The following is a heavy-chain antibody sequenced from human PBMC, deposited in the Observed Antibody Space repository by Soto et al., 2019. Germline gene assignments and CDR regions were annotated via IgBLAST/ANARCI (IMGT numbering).Heavy chain of an antibody. CDR1: GFTFSNYA. Sequence: GGSLRLSCAASGFTFSNYAMSWVRQAPGKGLEWVSAISGSGGTTYYANSVKGRFTISRDNSKNTLFMQMNSLRAEDTAVYYCAKYQYDSSGPGALFDYWGQGTLVTVSS. J-gene: IGHJ4*02. V-gene: IGHV3-23*01. CDR3: AKYQYDSSGPGALFDY. CDR2: ISGSGGTT. D-gene: IGHD3-22*01.